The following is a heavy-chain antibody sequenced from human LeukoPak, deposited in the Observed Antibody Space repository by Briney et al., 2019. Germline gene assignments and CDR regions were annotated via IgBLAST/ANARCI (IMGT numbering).Heavy chain of an antibody. CDR3: ARGNPQLWWGLDY. CDR1: GGSISSYY. V-gene: IGHV4-59*01. J-gene: IGHJ4*02. CDR2: IYYSGST. D-gene: IGHD5-18*01. Sequence: SETLSLTCTVSGGSISSYYWSWIRQPPGKGLEWIGYIYYSGSTNYNPSLKSRVTISVDTSKNQFSLKLSSVTAADTAVYYCARGNPQLWWGLDYWGQGTLVTVSS.